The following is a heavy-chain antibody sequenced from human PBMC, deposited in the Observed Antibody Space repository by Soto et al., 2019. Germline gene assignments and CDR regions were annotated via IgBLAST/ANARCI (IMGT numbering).Heavy chain of an antibody. Sequence: GGSLRLSCAASGFTFSSYGMHWVRQAPGKGLEWVAVISYDGSNKYYADSVKGRFTISRDNSKSTLYLQMNSLRAEDTAVYYCAKDERYCSGGRCYWNYFDYWGQGTLVTSPQ. CDR2: ISYDGSNK. D-gene: IGHD2-15*01. V-gene: IGHV3-30*18. CDR1: GFTFSSYG. CDR3: AKDERYCSGGRCYWNYFDY. J-gene: IGHJ4*02.